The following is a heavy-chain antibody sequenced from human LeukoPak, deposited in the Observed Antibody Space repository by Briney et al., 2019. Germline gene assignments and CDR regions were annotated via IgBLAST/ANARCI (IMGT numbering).Heavy chain of an antibody. CDR2: IYRSGST. V-gene: IGHV4-30-2*01. CDR1: GGSISSGGYS. J-gene: IGHJ4*02. Sequence: NASQTLSLTCAVSGGSISSGGYSWSWIRQPPGKGLEWIGYIYRSGSTYYNPSLKSRVTISVDRSKNQFSLKLSSVTAADTAVYYCARGAVAATHYFDYWGQGTLVTVSS. D-gene: IGHD6-19*01. CDR3: ARGAVAATHYFDY.